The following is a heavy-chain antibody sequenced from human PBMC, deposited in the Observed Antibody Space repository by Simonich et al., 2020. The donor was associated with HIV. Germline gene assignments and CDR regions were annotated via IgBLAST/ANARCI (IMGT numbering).Heavy chain of an antibody. J-gene: IGHJ5*02. V-gene: IGHV4-4*02. CDR2: IYHSGGRGST. Sequence: QVQLQESGPGLVKPSGTLSLTCGVSGDSISSYNWWSWVRQPPGKGLEWIGEIYHSGGRGSTNYSPSLKSRVSISVDLSNNQFSLKLSFMTAADTAVYYCARQPRIAAAGGGWFDPWGQGTLVTVSS. CDR1: GDSISSYNW. CDR3: ARQPRIAAAGGGWFDP. D-gene: IGHD6-13*01.